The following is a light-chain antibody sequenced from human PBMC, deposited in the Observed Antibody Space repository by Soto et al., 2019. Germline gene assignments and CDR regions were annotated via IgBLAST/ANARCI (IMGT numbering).Light chain of an antibody. J-gene: IGKJ4*01. CDR3: QQSNSSSHP. Sequence: DIQMTQSHSTLSASVGDRVTITCRASQSISSRLAWYQQKPGKAPKILIYDASNLESGVPSRFSASGSGTQFTLPISSLQPADFEPYCCQQSNSSSHPFGEGTQVAIK. CDR2: DAS. CDR1: QSISSR. V-gene: IGKV1-5*01.